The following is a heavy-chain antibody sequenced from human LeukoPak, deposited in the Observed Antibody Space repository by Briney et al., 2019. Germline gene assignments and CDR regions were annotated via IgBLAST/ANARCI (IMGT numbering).Heavy chain of an antibody. D-gene: IGHD1-26*01. CDR2: IKSDGSIT. Sequence: GGSLRLSCATSGFTFSYYWMHWVRQAPGKGLVWVSRIKSDGSITEYADSVKGRFTISRDNAKNTLYLQMNSLRAEDTAVYYCARDLSYSGIDYWGQGTLVTVSS. CDR3: ARDLSYSGIDY. J-gene: IGHJ4*02. CDR1: GFTFSYYW. V-gene: IGHV3-74*01.